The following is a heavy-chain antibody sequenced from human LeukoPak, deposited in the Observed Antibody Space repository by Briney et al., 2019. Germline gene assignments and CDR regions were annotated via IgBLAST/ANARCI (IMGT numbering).Heavy chain of an antibody. CDR1: GGSISSYH. CDR3: ARLRVSGSYLYYLDN. V-gene: IGHV4-4*09. Sequence: SETLSLTCTVSGGSISSYHWSWVRQPPRKGLEYIGYILTSGSTNYNPSLKSRVSISEDTSKNQFSLKLSSVTAADTAVYFCARLRVSGSYLYYLDNWGQGTLVTVSS. D-gene: IGHD1-26*01. CDR2: ILTSGST. J-gene: IGHJ4*02.